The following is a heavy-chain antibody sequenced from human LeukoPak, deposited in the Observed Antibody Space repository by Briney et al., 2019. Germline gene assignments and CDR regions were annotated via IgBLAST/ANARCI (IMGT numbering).Heavy chain of an antibody. V-gene: IGHV4-59*01. D-gene: IGHD5-12*01. CDR3: ARGSATGGIDAFDI. Sequence: SETLSLTCTVSGGSISSYYWSWLRQPPGKGLEWVGYIYYSGSTNYNPSLKSRVTISVDTSKNQFSLKLSSVTAADTAVYYCARGSATGGIDAFDIWGQGTLVTVSS. J-gene: IGHJ3*02. CDR1: GGSISSYY. CDR2: IYYSGST.